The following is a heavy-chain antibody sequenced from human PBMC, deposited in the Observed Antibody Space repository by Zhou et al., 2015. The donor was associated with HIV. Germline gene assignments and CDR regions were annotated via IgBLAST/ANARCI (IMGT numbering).Heavy chain of an antibody. V-gene: IGHV1-69*01. Sequence: QVQLVQSGAEVKKPGSSVKVSCKASGGTFSSYAISWVRQAPGQGLEWMGGIIPIFGTANYAQKFQGRVTITADESTSTAYMELSSLRSEDTAVYYCARDPKLFGDHYYYGMDVWGQGDHGHRLL. CDR3: ARDPKLFGDHYYYGMDV. CDR2: IIPIFGTA. CDR1: GGTFSSYA. D-gene: IGHD3-10*02. J-gene: IGHJ6*02.